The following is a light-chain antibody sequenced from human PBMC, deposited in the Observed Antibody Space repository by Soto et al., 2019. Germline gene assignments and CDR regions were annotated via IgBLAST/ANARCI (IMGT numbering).Light chain of an antibody. J-gene: IGLJ1*01. CDR2: EVS. CDR1: SSDVGAYNY. V-gene: IGLV2-14*01. CDR3: SSYTGAYTLV. Sequence: QSVLAQPASVSGSPGQSIAISCTGTSSDVGAYNYVSWYQQHPGKAPKLIVHEVSDRPSGVSDRFSGSKSGNTASLTISGLPAEDEADYYCSSYTGAYTLVFGTGTKVTVL.